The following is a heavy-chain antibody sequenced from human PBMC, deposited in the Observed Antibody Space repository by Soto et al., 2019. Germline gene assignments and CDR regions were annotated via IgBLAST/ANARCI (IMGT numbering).Heavy chain of an antibody. V-gene: IGHV4-39*01. CDR3: ARHQLPIHHWYFDL. D-gene: IGHD2-2*01. CDR1: GGSISSSSYY. J-gene: IGHJ2*01. Sequence: QLQLQESGPGLVKPSETLSLTCTVSGGSISSSSYYWGWIRQPPGKGLEWIGSIYYSGSTYYNPSLKSRVTLSAATSKNPFPLKLSSVTAADPAVYYCARHQLPIHHWYFDLWGRGTLVTVSS. CDR2: IYYSGST.